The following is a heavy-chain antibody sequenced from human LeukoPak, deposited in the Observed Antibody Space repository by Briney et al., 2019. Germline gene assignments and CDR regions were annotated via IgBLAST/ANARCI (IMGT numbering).Heavy chain of an antibody. D-gene: IGHD1-7*01. V-gene: IGHV6-1*01. Sequence: SQTLSLTCAISGDSVSSNSAAWNWTRQSPSRGLEWLGRTYYRSKWYNDYAVSVKSRITINSDTSKNQFSLQLNSVTPEDTAVYYCARTMAGTTWYFDYWGQGTLVTVSS. CDR3: ARTMAGTTWYFDY. CDR1: GDSVSSNSAA. CDR2: TYYRSKWYN. J-gene: IGHJ4*02.